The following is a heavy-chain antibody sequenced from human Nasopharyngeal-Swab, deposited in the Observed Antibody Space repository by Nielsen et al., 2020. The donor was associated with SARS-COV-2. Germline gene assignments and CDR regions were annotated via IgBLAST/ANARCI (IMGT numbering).Heavy chain of an antibody. J-gene: IGHJ4*02. CDR3: ARVGICNNDWCGSYDS. CDR1: GYIFTSYY. CDR2: VSANSGNT. Sequence: ASVKVSCKASGYIFTSYYIHWVRQAPGQGLEWMGWVSANSGNTYYAQKFQGRVTMTRDTSITTAHMDLRSLGSDDTAVYYCARVGICNNDWCGSYDSWGQGTLVTVSS. D-gene: IGHD3-9*01. V-gene: IGHV1-2*02.